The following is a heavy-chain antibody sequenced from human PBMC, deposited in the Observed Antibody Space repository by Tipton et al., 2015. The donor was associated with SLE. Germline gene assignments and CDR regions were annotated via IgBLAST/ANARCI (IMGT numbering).Heavy chain of an antibody. CDR1: GDSINSYY. V-gene: IGHV4-59*08. CDR2: IYYREGT. Sequence: TLSLTCTVSGDSINSYYWSWIRQPPGEGLEWIGYIYYREGTNYSPSLKSRVTISLDASKNQFSLKLSSVTAADTAVYYCARHASRRSGSFNEIDYWGQGTLVTVSS. J-gene: IGHJ4*02. D-gene: IGHD3-10*01. CDR3: ARHASRRSGSFNEIDY.